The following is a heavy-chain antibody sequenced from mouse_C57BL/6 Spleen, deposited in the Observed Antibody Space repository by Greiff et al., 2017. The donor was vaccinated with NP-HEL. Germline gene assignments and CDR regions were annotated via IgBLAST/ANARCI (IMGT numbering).Heavy chain of an antibody. V-gene: IGHV1-18*01. CDR2: INPNNGGT. CDR3: ARRRDGYYEGYFDY. D-gene: IGHD2-3*01. Sequence: VQLQQSGPELVKPGASVKIPCKASGYTFTDYNMDWVKQSHGKSLEWIGDINPNNGGTIYNQKFKGKATLPVDKSSSTAYMERRSLTSEDTAVYYCARRRDGYYEGYFDYWGQGTTLTVSS. J-gene: IGHJ2*01. CDR1: GYTFTDYN.